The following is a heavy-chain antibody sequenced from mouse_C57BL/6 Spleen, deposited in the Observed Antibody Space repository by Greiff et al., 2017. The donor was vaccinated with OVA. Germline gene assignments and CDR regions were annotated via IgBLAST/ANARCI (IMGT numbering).Heavy chain of an antibody. V-gene: IGHV1-55*01. D-gene: IGHD2-3*01. J-gene: IGHJ4*01. CDR1: GYTFTSYW. CDR3: ARSDGYYDMDY. Sequence: QVQLQQPGAELVKPGASVQMSCKASGYTFTSYWINWVKQRPGHGLAWIGDIYPGSGSTNYNEKFKSKATLTVDTDSSTDYMQLSSLTSEDSAVYYCARSDGYYDMDYWGQGTSVTVSS. CDR2: IYPGSGST.